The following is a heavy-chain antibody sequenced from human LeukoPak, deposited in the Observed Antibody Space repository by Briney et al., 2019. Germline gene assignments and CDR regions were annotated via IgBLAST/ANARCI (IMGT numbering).Heavy chain of an antibody. J-gene: IGHJ6*02. V-gene: IGHV4-61*01. CDR2: IYYSGST. D-gene: IGHD6-13*01. CDR3: ARDYRIAAAGSGPQTYYYYYDMDV. Sequence: PSETLSLTCTVSGGSVSSGSYYWSWIRQPPGKGLEWIGYIYYSGSTNYNPSLKSRVTISVDTSKNQFSLKLSSVTAADTAVYYCARDYRIAAAGSGPQTYYYYYDMDVWGQGTTVTVSS. CDR1: GGSVSSGSYY.